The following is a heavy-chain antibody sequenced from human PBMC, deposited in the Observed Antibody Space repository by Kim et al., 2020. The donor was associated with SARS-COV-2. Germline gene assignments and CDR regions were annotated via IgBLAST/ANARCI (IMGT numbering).Heavy chain of an antibody. V-gene: IGHV4-31*02. D-gene: IGHD2-2*01. J-gene: IGHJ4*02. CDR3: ASTLADIVVVPAAMEFDY. Sequence: KSRVTISVDTSKNQFSLKLSSMTAADTAVYYCASTLADIVVVPAAMEFDYWGQGTLVTVSS.